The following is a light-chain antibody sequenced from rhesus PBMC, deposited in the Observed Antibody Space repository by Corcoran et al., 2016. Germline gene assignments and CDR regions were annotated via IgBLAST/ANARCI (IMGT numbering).Light chain of an antibody. CDR2: KAS. Sequence: DIQMTQSPSSLSASLGDTVTISCRASQSVGSTLAWYQQRPGKAPKLLIYKASTLETGVPSRFSGRGAGIDFTLTISSLQADDFATYYCQQYSSRPLTFGPGTKLDIK. CDR1: QSVGST. V-gene: IGKV1-22*01. J-gene: IGKJ3*01. CDR3: QQYSSRPLT.